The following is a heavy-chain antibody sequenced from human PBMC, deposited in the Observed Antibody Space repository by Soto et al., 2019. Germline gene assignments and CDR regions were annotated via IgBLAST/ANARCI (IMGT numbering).Heavy chain of an antibody. CDR1: GYTFTSYY. CDR2: ITPSGGST. Sequence: QVQLVQSGAEVKKPGASVKVSCKASGYTFTSYYMHWVRQAPGQGLEWMGIITPSGGSTSYAQKFQGRVTMTRDTSTSTVYMELSSLRSEDTAVYYCARDAPDDDAFDIWGQGTMVTVSS. V-gene: IGHV1-46*03. J-gene: IGHJ3*02. CDR3: ARDAPDDDAFDI.